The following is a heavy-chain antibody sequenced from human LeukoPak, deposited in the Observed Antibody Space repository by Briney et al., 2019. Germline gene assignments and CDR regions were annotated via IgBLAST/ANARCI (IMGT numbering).Heavy chain of an antibody. D-gene: IGHD3-3*01. J-gene: IGHJ4*02. CDR1: GFTFSSYA. CDR3: ARGGYYGSGRYYFDS. CDR2: ISGRGGNT. V-gene: IGHV3-23*01. Sequence: GGSLRLSCAASGFTFSSYAMSWVRQAPGKGLEWVSSISGRGGNTYYADSVKGRFTISRDNAKNTLHLQMNSLRAEDTAVYYCARGGYYGSGRYYFDSWGQGTLVTVSS.